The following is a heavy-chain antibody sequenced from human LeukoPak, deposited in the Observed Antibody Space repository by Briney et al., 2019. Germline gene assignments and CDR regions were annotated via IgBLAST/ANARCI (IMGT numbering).Heavy chain of an antibody. V-gene: IGHV4-59*08. D-gene: IGHD3-10*01. J-gene: IGHJ4*02. Sequence: SETLSLTCTVSGDSITNYYWSWIRQPPGKGLEWIGHIYSSGSTTYTPSLQGRVTISLDTSKNQFSLKLSSVTAADTAVYYCARHYDSGSYPLDFWGQGTLVTVSS. CDR2: IYSSGST. CDR3: ARHYDSGSYPLDF. CDR1: GDSITNYY.